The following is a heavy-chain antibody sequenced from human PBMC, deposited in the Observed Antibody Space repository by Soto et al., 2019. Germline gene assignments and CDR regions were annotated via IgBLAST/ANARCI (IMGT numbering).Heavy chain of an antibody. CDR1: GFTFSSYA. Sequence: GGSLRLSCAASGFTFSSYAMSWVRQAPGKGLEWVSAISGSGGSTYYADSVKGRFTISRDNSKNTLYLQMNSLRAKDTAVYYCAKLVYDFWSGTDYWGQGTLVTVSS. CDR3: AKLVYDFWSGTDY. V-gene: IGHV3-23*01. J-gene: IGHJ4*02. D-gene: IGHD3-3*01. CDR2: ISGSGGST.